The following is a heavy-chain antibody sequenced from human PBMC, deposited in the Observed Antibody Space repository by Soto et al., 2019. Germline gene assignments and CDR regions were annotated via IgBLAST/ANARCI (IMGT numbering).Heavy chain of an antibody. CDR2: IYYSGST. CDR3: ARHDSSGYYAAFDI. Sequence: PSETLSLTCTVSGGSISSYYWSWIRQPPGKGLEWIGYIYYSGSTNYNPSLRSRVTISVDTSKNQFSLKLSSVTAADTAVYYCARHDSSGYYAAFDIWGQGTMVTVSS. V-gene: IGHV4-59*01. CDR1: GGSISSYY. D-gene: IGHD3-22*01. J-gene: IGHJ3*02.